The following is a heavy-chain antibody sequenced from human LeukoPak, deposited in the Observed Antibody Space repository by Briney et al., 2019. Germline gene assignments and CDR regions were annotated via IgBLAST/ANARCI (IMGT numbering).Heavy chain of an antibody. CDR2: IKQDGSQK. Sequence: GGSLRLSCAASGFTFSNYWMTWVRQAPGKGLEWVANIKQDGSQKYYVDSVKGRFTISRDNAKNSLYLQINSLRAEDTAVYYCARDPGPFCDTTSCYIEYWGQGTLVTVSS. D-gene: IGHD2-2*02. CDR3: ARDPGPFCDTTSCYIEY. J-gene: IGHJ4*02. V-gene: IGHV3-7*01. CDR1: GFTFSNYW.